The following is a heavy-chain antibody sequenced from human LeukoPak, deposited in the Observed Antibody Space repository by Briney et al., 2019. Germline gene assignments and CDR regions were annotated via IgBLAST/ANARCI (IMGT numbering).Heavy chain of an antibody. D-gene: IGHD3-22*01. CDR3: ARGPYYYDSSGYNWALDY. V-gene: IGHV4-34*01. J-gene: IGHJ4*02. CDR1: GGSFSGYY. Sequence: PSETLSLTCAVYGGSFSGYYWSWIRQPPGKGLEWIGEINHSGSTSYNPSLKSRVTISVDTSKNQFSLKLSSVTAADTAVYYCARGPYYYDSSGYNWALDYWGQGTLVTVSS. CDR2: INHSGST.